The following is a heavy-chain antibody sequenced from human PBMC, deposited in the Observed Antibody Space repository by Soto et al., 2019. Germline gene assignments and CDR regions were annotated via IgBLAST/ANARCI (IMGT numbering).Heavy chain of an antibody. CDR1: GFTFSSYW. Sequence: GGSLRLSCAASGFTFSSYWMIWVRQAPGKGLEWVANIKQDGSEKYYVDSVKGRFTISRDNAKNSLYLQMNSLRAEDTAVYYCARDVGYCSGGSCYATAYYFDYWGQGTLVTVSS. D-gene: IGHD2-15*01. V-gene: IGHV3-7*01. CDR2: IKQDGSEK. J-gene: IGHJ4*02. CDR3: ARDVGYCSGGSCYATAYYFDY.